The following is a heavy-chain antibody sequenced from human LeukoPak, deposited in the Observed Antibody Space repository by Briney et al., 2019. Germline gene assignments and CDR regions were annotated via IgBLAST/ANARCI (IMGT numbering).Heavy chain of an antibody. D-gene: IGHD4-23*01. V-gene: IGHV3-30*02. CDR1: GFTFSSYG. J-gene: IGHJ4*02. CDR2: IRYDGSNK. CDR3: AKDGGQPPPYTVVTGGYFDY. Sequence: PGGSLRLSCAASGFTFSSYGMHWVRQAPGKGLEWVAFIRYDGSNKYYADSVKGRFTISRDNSKNTLYLQMNSLRAEDTAVYYCAKDGGQPPPYTVVTGGYFDYWGQGTLVTVSS.